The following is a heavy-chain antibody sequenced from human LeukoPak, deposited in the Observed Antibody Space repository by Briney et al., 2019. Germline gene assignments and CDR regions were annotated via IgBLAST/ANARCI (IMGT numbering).Heavy chain of an antibody. Sequence: PSETLSLTCSVSGGAVTDNYWSWIRQPPGKGLEWIGYIYSTGATSYNPSLETRVTMSVDTSKNHFYVKLDAVTAAETAVYYCARGGGAGYTSDGDSFDYWGQGRLVTVSS. J-gene: IGHJ4*02. CDR1: GGAVTDNY. CDR2: IYSTGAT. V-gene: IGHV4-59*02. D-gene: IGHD2-21*01. CDR3: ARGGGAGYTSDGDSFDY.